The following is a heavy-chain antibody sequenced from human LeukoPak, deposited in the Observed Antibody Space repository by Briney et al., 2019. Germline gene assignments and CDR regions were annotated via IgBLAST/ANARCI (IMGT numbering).Heavy chain of an antibody. CDR3: ARGSGFYYGSGSPPTAVDV. D-gene: IGHD3-10*01. CDR1: GGSIGSGGFS. J-gene: IGHJ6*02. V-gene: IGHV4-30-2*01. CDR2: IYHSGIT. Sequence: SETLSLTCAVSGGSIGSGGFSWSWIRLPPGKDLECIGYIYHSGITYYNPSLKSRVTISIDRSKNQFSLTLSSVTAADTAVYYCARGSGFYYGSGSPPTAVDVWGQGTTVTVSS.